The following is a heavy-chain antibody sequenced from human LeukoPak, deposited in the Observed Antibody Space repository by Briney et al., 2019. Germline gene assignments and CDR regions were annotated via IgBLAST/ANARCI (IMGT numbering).Heavy chain of an antibody. J-gene: IGHJ4*01. CDR3: SRGSGWLSAY. CDR2: ISGGTT. CDR1: GFTFGDYL. Sequence: GGSLRLSCTASGFTFGDYLMSWFRQAPGKGLEWIGFISGGTTEYAASVKGRFTISRDDSTSIAYLQMNSLTTEDTAVYYCSRGSGWLSAYWGQEPWSPSPQ. D-gene: IGHD6-19*01. V-gene: IGHV3-49*03.